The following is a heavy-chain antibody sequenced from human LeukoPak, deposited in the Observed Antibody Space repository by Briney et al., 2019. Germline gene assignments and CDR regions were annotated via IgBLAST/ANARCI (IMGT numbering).Heavy chain of an antibody. Sequence: NPSQTLSLTCTVFGGSISGGTYYWSWIRQHPGQGLEWIGYIYYSGSTYYNPSLKSRLSISIDTSKNQFSLKLSSVTAADTAVYYCARVGVAIAAAGHFDYWGQGTLVTVSS. V-gene: IGHV4-31*03. D-gene: IGHD6-13*01. CDR1: GGSISGGTYY. CDR2: IYYSGST. CDR3: ARVGVAIAAAGHFDY. J-gene: IGHJ4*02.